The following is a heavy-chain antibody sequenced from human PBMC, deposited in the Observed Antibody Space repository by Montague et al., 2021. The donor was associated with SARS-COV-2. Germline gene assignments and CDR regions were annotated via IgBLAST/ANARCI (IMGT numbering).Heavy chain of an antibody. CDR3: ASPKEGSVYYRPFDY. J-gene: IGHJ4*02. V-gene: IGHV4-4*02. CDR2: IYPTGNT. CDR1: GGSVTSTNW. D-gene: IGHD3-22*01. Sequence: SETLSLTCAVSGGSVTSTNWWSCVRQPTGKGLEWIDEIYPTGNTNYSPSLKNRVIISFDTSKNLLSMRLNSVTAADTAVYYCASPKEGSVYYRPFDYWGQGILVTVSS.